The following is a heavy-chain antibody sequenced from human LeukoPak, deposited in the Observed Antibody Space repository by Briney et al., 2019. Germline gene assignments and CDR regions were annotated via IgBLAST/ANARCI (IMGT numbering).Heavy chain of an antibody. CDR1: GYTFTGYY. CDR2: INPNSGGT. CDR3: ARDSSGLEDAFDI. V-gene: IGHV1-2*02. J-gene: IGHJ3*02. D-gene: IGHD6-19*01. Sequence: ASVKVSCKASGYTFTGYYMHWARQAPGQGLEWMGWINPNSGGTNYAQKFQGRVTMTSDTSISTAYMELSRLRSDDTAVYYCARDSSGLEDAFDIWGQGTMVTVSS.